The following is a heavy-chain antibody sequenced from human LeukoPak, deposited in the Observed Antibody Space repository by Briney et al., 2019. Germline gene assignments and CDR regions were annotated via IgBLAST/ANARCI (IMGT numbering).Heavy chain of an antibody. J-gene: IGHJ4*02. CDR2: IYYSGST. D-gene: IGHD5-18*01. CDR3: ARRRYSYGPFFDY. V-gene: IGHV4-39*01. Sequence: PSETLSLTCTVSGGSISSSSYYCGWIRQPPGKVLEWIGSIYYSGSTYYNPSLKSRVTISVDTSKNQFSLKLSSVTAADTAVYYCARRRYSYGPFFDYWGQGTLVTVSS. CDR1: GGSISSSSYY.